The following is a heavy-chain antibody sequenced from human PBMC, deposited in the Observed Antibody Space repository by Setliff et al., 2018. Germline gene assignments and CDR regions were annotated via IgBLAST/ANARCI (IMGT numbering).Heavy chain of an antibody. J-gene: IGHJ6*02. CDR2: IRYDGSNK. Sequence: PGVSLRLSCAASGFTFSRYGMYWVRQAPGKGLEWVAFIRYDGSNKYYADSVKGRFTISRDNSKNTLYLQMVSLRDEDTAVYYCAKDSLEVVIAIHGMDVWGQGTTVTVSS. CDR1: GFTFSRYG. CDR3: AKDSLEVVIAIHGMDV. V-gene: IGHV3-30*02. D-gene: IGHD2-21*01.